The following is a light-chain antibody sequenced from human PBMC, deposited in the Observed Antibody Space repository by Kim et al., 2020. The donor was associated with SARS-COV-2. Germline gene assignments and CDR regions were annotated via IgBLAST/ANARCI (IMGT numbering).Light chain of an antibody. CDR1: QSVSSN. V-gene: IGKV3-15*01. CDR3: QQYNNWPPLT. Sequence: SPGERAPLSCRASQSVSSNLAWYQQKPGQAPRLLIYGASTRATGIPARFSGSGSGTEFTLTISSLQSEDFATYYCQQYNNWPPLTFGGGTKVDIK. CDR2: GAS. J-gene: IGKJ4*01.